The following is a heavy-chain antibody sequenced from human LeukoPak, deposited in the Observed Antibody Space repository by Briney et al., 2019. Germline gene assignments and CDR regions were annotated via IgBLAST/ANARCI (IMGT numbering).Heavy chain of an antibody. CDR3: ARGFVVVVAADFHSQTRKQRPFDY. J-gene: IGHJ4*02. D-gene: IGHD2-15*01. CDR2: IHYSGST. V-gene: IGHV4-39*01. Sequence: SETLSLTCTVSLVSISSSSYSWGWIRQPPGKGLEWIGNIHYSGSTYYNPSLKSRLTISVGTSKNQFSLKLSSVTAADTAVYYCARGFVVVVAADFHSQTRKQRPFDYWGQGTLVTVSS. CDR1: LVSISSSSYS.